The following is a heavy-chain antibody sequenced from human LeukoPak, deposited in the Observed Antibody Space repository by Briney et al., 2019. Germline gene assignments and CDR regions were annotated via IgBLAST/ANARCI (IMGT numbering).Heavy chain of an antibody. CDR2: INHSGST. D-gene: IGHD2/OR15-2a*01. J-gene: IGHJ6*02. Sequence: PSETLSLTCAVYGGSFSGYYWSWIRQPPGKGLEWIGEINHSGSTNYNPSLKSRVTISVDTSKNQFSLDLTSVTAADTAVYYCARHDPVGHFLRGMDVWGQGTTVTVSS. V-gene: IGHV4-34*01. CDR3: ARHDPVGHFLRGMDV. CDR1: GGSFSGYY.